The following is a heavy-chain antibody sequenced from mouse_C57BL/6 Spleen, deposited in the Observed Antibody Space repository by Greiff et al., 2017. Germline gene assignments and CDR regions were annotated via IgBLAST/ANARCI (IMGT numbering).Heavy chain of an antibody. Sequence: QVQLQQSGAELARPGASVKLSCKASGYTFTSYGISWVKQRTGQGLEWIGEIYPRSGNTYYNEKFKGKATLPADKSSSTAYMALRSLTSEDSAVYFCARTWDYYGSSYEDYYAMDYWGQGTSVTVSS. CDR2: IYPRSGNT. CDR3: ARTWDYYGSSYEDYYAMDY. D-gene: IGHD1-1*01. J-gene: IGHJ4*01. CDR1: GYTFTSYG. V-gene: IGHV1-81*01.